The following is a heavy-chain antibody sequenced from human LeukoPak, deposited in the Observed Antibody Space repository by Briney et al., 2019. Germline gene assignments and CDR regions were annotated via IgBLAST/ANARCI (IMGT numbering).Heavy chain of an antibody. Sequence: GGSLRLSCVASGFTFSSYWMHWVRQDPRKGLVWVSRINGDGRNINYADSVRGRFTISRDNAKNTLYLQMNTLRVEDTAVYYCAKGPPGVVAPFDYWGQGTLVTVSS. V-gene: IGHV3-74*01. J-gene: IGHJ4*02. CDR3: AKGPPGVVAPFDY. CDR1: GFTFSSYW. CDR2: INGDGRNI. D-gene: IGHD2-15*01.